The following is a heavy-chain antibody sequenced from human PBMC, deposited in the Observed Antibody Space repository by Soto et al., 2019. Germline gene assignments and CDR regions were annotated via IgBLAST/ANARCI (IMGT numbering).Heavy chain of an antibody. V-gene: IGHV3-33*01. CDR3: ARAGGTTVTGLWHFDS. Sequence: QVQLEESGGGVVQPGRSLRLSCEASGFTFNTYSMNWVRQPPGKGLEWLAAIWYDGTRKYYADSVKGRFIISRDNSKKTLYLEMNSLRAENTAVYYCARAGGTTVTGLWHFDSWGQGTLFTVSS. CDR2: IWYDGTRK. CDR1: GFTFNTYS. J-gene: IGHJ4*02. D-gene: IGHD4-17*01.